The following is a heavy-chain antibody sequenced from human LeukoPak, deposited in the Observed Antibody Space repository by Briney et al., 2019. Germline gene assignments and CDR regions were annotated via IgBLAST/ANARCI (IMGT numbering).Heavy chain of an antibody. Sequence: GGSLRLSCAASGFTFSSYAMSWVRQAPGKGLEWVSAISGSGGSTYYADSVKGRFTISRDNSKNTLYLQMSSLRTEDTAVYYCIKDRSGTYSFDYWGQGTLVTVSS. D-gene: IGHD1-26*01. CDR3: IKDRSGTYSFDY. CDR2: ISGSGGST. CDR1: GFTFSSYA. V-gene: IGHV3-23*01. J-gene: IGHJ4*02.